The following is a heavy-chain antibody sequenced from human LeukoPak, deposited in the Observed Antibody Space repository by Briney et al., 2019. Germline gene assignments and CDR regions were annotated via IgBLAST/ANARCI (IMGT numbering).Heavy chain of an antibody. J-gene: IGHJ4*02. CDR3: ARGSRSSGLLYYFDL. D-gene: IGHD3-10*01. CDR1: RDTFRNYA. CDR2: IVPIFGTP. V-gene: IGHV1-69*05. Sequence: GSSVKVSCKASRDTFRNYAINWARQAPGQGLEWMGGIVPIFGTPNYAQKLQGRVAITTDDSASTAYMELSSLRSEDTATYYCARGSRSSGLLYYFDLWGQGTLVTVSS.